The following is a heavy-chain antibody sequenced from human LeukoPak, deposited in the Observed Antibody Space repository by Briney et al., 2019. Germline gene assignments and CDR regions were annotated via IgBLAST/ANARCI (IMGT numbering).Heavy chain of an antibody. CDR3: AKDLEAMPYYGMDV. CDR2: ISDSGHSS. J-gene: IGHJ6*02. Sequence: GGSLRLSCTASGFTFSNYAMSWVRQSPGKGLECVSSISDSGHSSYYAASVRGRFTISRDNSKNTLYLQMSSLRAEDTAVYYCAKDLEAMPYYGMDVWGQGTTVTVSS. V-gene: IGHV3-23*01. D-gene: IGHD2-2*01. CDR1: GFTFSNYA.